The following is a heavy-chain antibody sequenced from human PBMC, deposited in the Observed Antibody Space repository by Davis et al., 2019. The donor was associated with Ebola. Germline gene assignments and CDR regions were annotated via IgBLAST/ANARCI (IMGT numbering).Heavy chain of an antibody. CDR2: TYYNSKWYH. V-gene: IGHV6-1*01. D-gene: IGHD3-16*01. CDR1: GDSVSIDSGG. Sequence: HSQTLSLTCAISGDSVSIDSGGWNWIRQSPSRGLEWLGRTYYNSKWYHDYAVSVISRITINPDTSKNQFSLQLNSVTPEDTAVYYCVRGWGRSGLDVWGQGTTVIVSS. CDR3: VRGWGRSGLDV. J-gene: IGHJ6*02.